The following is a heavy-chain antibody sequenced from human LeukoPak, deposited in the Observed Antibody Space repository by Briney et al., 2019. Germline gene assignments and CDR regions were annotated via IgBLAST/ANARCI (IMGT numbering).Heavy chain of an antibody. V-gene: IGHV1-69*02. J-gene: IGHJ4*02. CDR2: IIPILGIA. Sequence: SVKISCKASGGTFSSYTISWVRQAPGQGLEWMGRIIPILGIANYAQKFQGRVTITADKSTSTAYMELSSLRSEDTAVYYCARGNPLSIVGYDRHFDYWGQGTLVTVSS. CDR1: GGTFSSYT. D-gene: IGHD1-26*01. CDR3: ARGNPLSIVGYDRHFDY.